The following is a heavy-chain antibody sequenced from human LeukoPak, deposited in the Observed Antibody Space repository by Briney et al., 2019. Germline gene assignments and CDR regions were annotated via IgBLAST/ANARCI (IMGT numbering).Heavy chain of an antibody. Sequence: GSLRLSCVASGFTFSSYSMNWVRQAPGKGLEWVSYISSSSSHIYDAESVKGRFTISRDNGKNSLYLQMNSLRAEDTAVYYCARDTYSYDSSGYYLPEGFDYWGQGTLVTVSS. J-gene: IGHJ4*02. CDR2: ISSSSSHI. CDR1: GFTFSSYS. CDR3: ARDTYSYDSSGYYLPEGFDY. V-gene: IGHV3-21*01. D-gene: IGHD3-22*01.